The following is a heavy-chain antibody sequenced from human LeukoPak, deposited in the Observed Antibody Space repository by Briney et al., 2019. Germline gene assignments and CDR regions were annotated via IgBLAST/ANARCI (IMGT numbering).Heavy chain of an antibody. CDR3: ARSLGTVTTRAFDI. CDR1: GFSISSYG. CDR2: IWYDGGNK. V-gene: IGHV3-33*01. D-gene: IGHD4-17*01. Sequence: PGRSLRLSCAASGFSISSYGMHWVRQAPGKGLEWVAVIWYDGGNKYYADSVKGRFTISRDNSKNTLYLQMNSLRAEDTAVYYCARSLGTVTTRAFDIWGQGTMVTVSS. J-gene: IGHJ3*02.